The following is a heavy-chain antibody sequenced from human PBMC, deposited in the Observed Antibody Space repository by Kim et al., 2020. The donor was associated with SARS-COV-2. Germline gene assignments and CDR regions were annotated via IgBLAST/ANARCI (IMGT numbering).Heavy chain of an antibody. V-gene: IGHV3-23*01. Sequence: DSVKGRFPIARDNSKNTRYLQMNSLRAEDAAVYYCAKDRLGSGWFDAFDIWGQGTMVTVSS. J-gene: IGHJ3*02. D-gene: IGHD6-19*01. CDR3: AKDRLGSGWFDAFDI.